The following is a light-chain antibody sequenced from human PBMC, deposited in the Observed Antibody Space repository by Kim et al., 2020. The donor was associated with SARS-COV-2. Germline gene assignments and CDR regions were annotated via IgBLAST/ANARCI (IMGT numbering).Light chain of an antibody. V-gene: IGLV1-47*01. Sequence: ELTQPPSASATPGQTVTISCSGSTSNIGTNFVYWYQQLPGQAPKLLMYKNDQRPSRVPDRFSGSKSDTSASLAISGLRSEDEADYYCATWDDSLSGWVFGGGTKVTVL. CDR2: KND. CDR3: ATWDDSLSGWV. J-gene: IGLJ3*02. CDR1: TSNIGTNF.